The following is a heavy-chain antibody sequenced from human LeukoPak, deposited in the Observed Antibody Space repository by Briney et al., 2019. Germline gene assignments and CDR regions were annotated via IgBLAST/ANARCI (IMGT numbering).Heavy chain of an antibody. V-gene: IGHV3-7*01. Sequence: GGSLRLSCAASGFTVSSNYMSWVRQAPGKGLEWVANIKQDGSEKYYVDSVKGRFTISRDNAKNSLYLQMNSLRAEDTAVYYCARDIRRLLWFGELFSYWGQGTLVTVSS. CDR2: IKQDGSEK. D-gene: IGHD3-10*01. CDR3: ARDIRRLLWFGELFSY. J-gene: IGHJ4*02. CDR1: GFTVSSNY.